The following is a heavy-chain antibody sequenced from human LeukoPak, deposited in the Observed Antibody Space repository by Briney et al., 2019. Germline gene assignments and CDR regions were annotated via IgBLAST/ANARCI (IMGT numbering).Heavy chain of an antibody. Sequence: PSETLSLTCTVSGGSICSSSYYWGWIRQPPGKGLEWIGSIYYSGSTYYNPPLKSRVTISVDTSKNQFSLKLSSVTAADTAVYYCARRWTVVVTYAFDIWGQGTMVTVSS. CDR2: IYYSGST. CDR1: GGSICSSSYY. CDR3: ARRWTVVVTYAFDI. V-gene: IGHV4-39*01. D-gene: IGHD3-22*01. J-gene: IGHJ3*02.